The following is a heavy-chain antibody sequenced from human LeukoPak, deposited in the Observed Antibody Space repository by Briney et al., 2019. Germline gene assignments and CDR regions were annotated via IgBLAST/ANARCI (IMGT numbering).Heavy chain of an antibody. CDR2: IYHSGST. CDR3: AREGRIAVTKGAIDY. D-gene: IGHD6-19*01. J-gene: IGHJ4*02. CDR1: GYSISSGHY. Sequence: PSETLSLTCTVSGYSISSGHYWGWIRQTPGKGLEWIATIYHSGSTFYNPSLKSRVTISVDTSKNQFSLKLSSVTAADTAVYYCAREGRIAVTKGAIDYWGQGTLVTVSS. V-gene: IGHV4-38-2*02.